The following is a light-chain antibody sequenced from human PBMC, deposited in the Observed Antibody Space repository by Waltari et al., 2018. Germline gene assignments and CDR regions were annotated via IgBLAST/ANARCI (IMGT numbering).Light chain of an antibody. CDR3: QVWDSASDHYV. Sequence: SYVLTQPPSVSVAPGETASITCGQNTIGGRSVHWYQQKPGQAPVLIVYDDSGRPSGIPERFSGSNSGNTATLTSSRVEAGDEADYYCQVWDSASDHYVFGTGTKVTAL. CDR1: TIGGRS. V-gene: IGLV3-21*02. J-gene: IGLJ1*01. CDR2: DDS.